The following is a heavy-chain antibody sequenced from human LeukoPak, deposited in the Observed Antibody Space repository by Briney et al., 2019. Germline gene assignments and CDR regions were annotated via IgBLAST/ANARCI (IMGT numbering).Heavy chain of an antibody. CDR3: ARGSSSGWPDYFDY. CDR2: INADGKDA. J-gene: IGHJ4*02. CDR1: GVNLDSYW. D-gene: IGHD6-19*01. Sequence: GGSLRLSCVASGVNLDSYWMHWVRQAPGKGLLWVSRINADGKDAPYVDSVRGRFYVSRDNVKKTLYLQMNSLRDEDTAVYYCARGSSSGWPDYFDYWGQGVLVTVSS. V-gene: IGHV3-74*01.